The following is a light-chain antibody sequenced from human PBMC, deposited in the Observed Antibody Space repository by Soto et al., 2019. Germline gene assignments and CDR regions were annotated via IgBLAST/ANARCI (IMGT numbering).Light chain of an antibody. J-gene: IGLJ1*01. Sequence: VLTQPPSASGTPGQRVTISCSGSSSNIGSNYVCWYQHLPGTAPKLLIYSNNQRPSGVPDRFSGSKSGTSASLAISGLRSEDEADYYCATWDDSLSGHYVFGTGTKV. CDR1: SSNIGSNY. CDR2: SNN. CDR3: ATWDDSLSGHYV. V-gene: IGLV1-47*02.